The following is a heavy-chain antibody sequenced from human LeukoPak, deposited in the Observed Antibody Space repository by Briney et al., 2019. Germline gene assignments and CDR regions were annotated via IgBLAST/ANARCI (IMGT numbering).Heavy chain of an antibody. J-gene: IGHJ4*02. CDR1: GYTFTGYY. V-gene: IGHV1-2*02. D-gene: IGHD1-26*01. Sequence: ASVKVSCKASGYTFTGYYMHWVRQAPGQGLEWMGWINPNSGGTNYAQKFQGRVTMTRDTSISTAYMELSSLRSEDTAVYYCAREPYSGSYYDYWGQGTLVTVSS. CDR2: INPNSGGT. CDR3: AREPYSGSYYDY.